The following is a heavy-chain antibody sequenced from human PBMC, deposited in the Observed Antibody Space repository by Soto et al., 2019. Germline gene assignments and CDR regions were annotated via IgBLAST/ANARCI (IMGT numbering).Heavy chain of an antibody. CDR3: ARGPILPGATSWLDP. CDR1: GGIFSSFS. V-gene: IGHV1-69*01. CDR2: IIPMTGTP. J-gene: IGHJ5*02. Sequence: QVQLVQSGAEVKTPGSSVEVSCKASGGIFSSFSITWVRQVPGHGLEWMGGIIPMTGTPNYAEKFQGRLTLTADASTRTAYLLLSSLKSEDTAVYYCARGPILPGATSWLDPWGQGTVVFVSS. D-gene: IGHD1-1*01.